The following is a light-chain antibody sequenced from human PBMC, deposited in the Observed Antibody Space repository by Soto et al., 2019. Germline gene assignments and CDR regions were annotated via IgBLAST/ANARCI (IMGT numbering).Light chain of an antibody. CDR1: NRDVGGYNF. Sequence: QSGLTQPASVSGSPGQSITISCTGTNRDVGGYNFVSWYQQHPGKAPKLMVYDVSYRPSGVSHRFSGSKSGNTASLTISGLQTDDEADYYCYSYRSGSSLYVFGTGTKLTVL. CDR2: DVS. V-gene: IGLV2-14*03. CDR3: YSYRSGSSLYV. J-gene: IGLJ1*01.